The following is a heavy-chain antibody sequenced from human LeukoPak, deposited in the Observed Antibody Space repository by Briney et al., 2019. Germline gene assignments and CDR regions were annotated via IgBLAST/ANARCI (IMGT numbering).Heavy chain of an antibody. V-gene: IGHV3-7*01. D-gene: IGHD6-6*01. Sequence: GGSLLLSCAASGFTFSSYWMSWVRQAPGKGLEWVANIKQDGSEKYYVDSVKGRFTISRDNAKNSLYLQMNSLRAEDTAVYYCARAIAAHASDYWGQGTLVTVSS. CDR3: ARAIAAHASDY. J-gene: IGHJ4*02. CDR1: GFTFSSYW. CDR2: IKQDGSEK.